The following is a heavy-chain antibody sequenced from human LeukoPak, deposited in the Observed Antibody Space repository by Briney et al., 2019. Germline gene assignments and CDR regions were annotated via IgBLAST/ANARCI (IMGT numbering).Heavy chain of an antibody. J-gene: IGHJ6*03. CDR2: IKQDGSEK. Sequence: GGSLRLSCAASGFTFSNAWMSWVRQAPGKGLEWVANIKQDGSEKYFVDSVKGRFTISRDNAKNSLYLQMNSLRVEDTAVYYCARDRVTMIRGVRILDYYYYYMDVWGKGTTVTISS. CDR1: GFTFSNAW. CDR3: ARDRVTMIRGVRILDYYYYYMDV. V-gene: IGHV3-7*01. D-gene: IGHD3-10*01.